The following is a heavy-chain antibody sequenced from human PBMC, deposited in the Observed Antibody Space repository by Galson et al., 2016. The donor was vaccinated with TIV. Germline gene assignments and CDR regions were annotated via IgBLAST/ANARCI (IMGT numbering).Heavy chain of an antibody. D-gene: IGHD3-3*01. Sequence: SLRLSCAASGFTFSNYGIHWVRQAPGKGLEWVSTMWSDGTNEHYADSVKGRFTISRDNSKDTLYLHMHSLRADDTAVYYCAKTIDVSGVLINYFYYGMDVWGHGTTVTVSS. CDR3: AKTIDVSGVLINYFYYGMDV. CDR2: MWSDGTNE. V-gene: IGHV3-33*06. CDR1: GFTFSNYG. J-gene: IGHJ6*02.